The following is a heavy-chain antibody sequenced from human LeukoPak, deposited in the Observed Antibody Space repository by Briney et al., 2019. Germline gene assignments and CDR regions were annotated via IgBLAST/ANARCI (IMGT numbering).Heavy chain of an antibody. D-gene: IGHD4-11*01. Sequence: SQTLSLTCTVSGGSISSGGYYWSWIRQPPGKGLEWIGYIYYSGSTNYNPSLKSRVTISVDTSKNQFSLKLSSVTAADTAVYYCARGEEGYSHFDYWGQGTLVTVSS. CDR2: IYYSGST. CDR1: GGSISSGGYY. J-gene: IGHJ4*02. V-gene: IGHV4-61*08. CDR3: ARGEEGYSHFDY.